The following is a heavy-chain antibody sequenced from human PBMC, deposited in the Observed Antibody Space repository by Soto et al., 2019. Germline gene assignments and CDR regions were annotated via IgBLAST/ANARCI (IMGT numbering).Heavy chain of an antibody. J-gene: IGHJ5*02. CDR3: ASHPGSGLP. CDR1: GGSISSYY. CDR2: IYYSGST. D-gene: IGHD3-10*01. V-gene: IGHV4-59*08. Sequence: QVQLQESGPGLVKPSETLSLTCTVSGGSISSYYWSWIRQPPGKGLEWIGYIYYSGSTNHNPSLKSRVTISVHTSKNQFSLKLSSVTAADTPVYYCASHPGSGLPWGQGTLVTVSS.